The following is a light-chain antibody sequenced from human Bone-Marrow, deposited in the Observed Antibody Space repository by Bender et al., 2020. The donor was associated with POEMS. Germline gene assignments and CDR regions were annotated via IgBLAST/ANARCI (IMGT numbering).Light chain of an antibody. J-gene: IGLJ3*02. Sequence: QSALTQPPSASGTPAQRVTISCSGSNSNIGTNAVNWYQQFPGTAPKLLIYSDNQRPSGVPDRFYAFKSGTSASRAIAGLQSENEAAYYWAAWDASLGVRMFSGVTTLPVL. V-gene: IGLV1-44*01. CDR1: NSNIGTNA. CDR2: SDN. CDR3: AAWDASLGVRM.